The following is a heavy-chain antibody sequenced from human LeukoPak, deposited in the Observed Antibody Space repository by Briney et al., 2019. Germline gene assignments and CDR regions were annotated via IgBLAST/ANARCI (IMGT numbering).Heavy chain of an antibody. Sequence: GSLRLSCAASGFTFSSYWMSWIRQPPGKGLEWIGYIYYSGSTNYNPSLKSRVTISVRTSKNQFSLKLSSVTAADTALYYCARLWSTYCSGGSCPHQPNYWGQRTLVTVSS. CDR1: GFTFSSYW. J-gene: IGHJ4*02. D-gene: IGHD2-15*01. V-gene: IGHV4-59*08. CDR2: IYYSGST. CDR3: ARLWSTYCSGGSCPHQPNY.